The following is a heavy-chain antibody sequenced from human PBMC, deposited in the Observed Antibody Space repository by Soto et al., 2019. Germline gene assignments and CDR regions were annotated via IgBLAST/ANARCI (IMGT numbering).Heavy chain of an antibody. CDR1: GGSLSPNY. V-gene: IGHV4-59*08. D-gene: IGHD3-22*01. Sequence: SETLSLTCTVSGGSLSPNYWTWIRQPPGKGLEWIAYIYYSGTATYNPSLNSRVAISLDMSKNQISLTLSSVTAADTAVYYCARQGAYYQSLDPWGQGTLVTVSS. CDR2: IYYSGTA. CDR3: ARQGAYYQSLDP. J-gene: IGHJ5*02.